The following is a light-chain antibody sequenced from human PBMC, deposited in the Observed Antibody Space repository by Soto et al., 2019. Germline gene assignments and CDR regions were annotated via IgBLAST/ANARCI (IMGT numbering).Light chain of an antibody. Sequence: DIQMTQSPSSLSASVGDRVTITCQASRDIGKFLNWFQEKPGKAPKLLIYDASNLQTGVPSRFSGSGFGTDFTCTISSLQPEDFATYYCQRYDSLPPTSGEGTRLEI. J-gene: IGKJ5*01. CDR3: QRYDSLPPT. V-gene: IGKV1-33*01. CDR1: RDIGKF. CDR2: DAS.